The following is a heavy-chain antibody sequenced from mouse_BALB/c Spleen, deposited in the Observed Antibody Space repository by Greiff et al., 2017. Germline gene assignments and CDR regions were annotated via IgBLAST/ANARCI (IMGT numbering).Heavy chain of an antibody. CDR3: AKTARATYDFDY. D-gene: IGHD3-2*01. J-gene: IGHJ2*01. V-gene: IGHV1S56*01. Sequence: QVQLQQSGPELVKPGASVRISCKASGYTFTSYYIHWVKQRPGQGLEWIGWIYPGNVNTKYNEKFKGKATLTADKSSSTAYMQLSSLTSEDSAVYFCAKTARATYDFDYWGQGPTLTVSS. CDR1: GYTFTSYY. CDR2: IYPGNVNT.